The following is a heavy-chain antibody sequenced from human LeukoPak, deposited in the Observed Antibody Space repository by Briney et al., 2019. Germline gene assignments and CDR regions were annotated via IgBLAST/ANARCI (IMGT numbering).Heavy chain of an antibody. V-gene: IGHV4-31*03. D-gene: IGHD3-16*01. CDR2: IYYSGST. CDR1: GESMRTGGYY. Sequence: SQTLSLTCSVSGESMRTGGYYWTWIRQHPGKGLEWIGYIYYSGSTYYNPSLKDRISMSVDTSNNRFSVKLTAVTAADTAVYFCARGDGSHSYAKGFDIWGQGTLVTVSS. J-gene: IGHJ3*02. CDR3: ARGDGSHSYAKGFDI.